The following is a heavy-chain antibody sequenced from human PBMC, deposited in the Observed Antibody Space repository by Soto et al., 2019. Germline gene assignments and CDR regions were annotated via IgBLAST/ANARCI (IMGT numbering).Heavy chain of an antibody. J-gene: IGHJ6*02. D-gene: IGHD2-15*01. CDR3: ARENKVETATGGHYYYYGMDV. CDR2: IYYSGST. Sequence: PSETLSLTCTVSGGSVSSGSYYWSWIRQPPGKGLEWIGYIYYSGSTNYNPSLKSRVTISVDTSKNQFSLKLSSVTAADTAVYYCARENKVETATGGHYYYYGMDVWGQGTTVTVSS. V-gene: IGHV4-61*01. CDR1: GGSVSSGSYY.